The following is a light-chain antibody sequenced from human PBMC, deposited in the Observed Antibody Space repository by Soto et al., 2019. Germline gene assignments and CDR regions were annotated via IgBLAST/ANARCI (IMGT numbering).Light chain of an antibody. Sequence: EIVMTQSPATLSVSPGERATLSCRASQSVSSNLAWYQQKPGQAPRLLIYGASTRATDIPARFSGSGSGTADKLTISSLRSEDFAVYYCQQYNNWLPCTFGQGTKVEIK. CDR2: GAS. V-gene: IGKV3-15*01. J-gene: IGKJ1*01. CDR3: QQYNNWLPCT. CDR1: QSVSSN.